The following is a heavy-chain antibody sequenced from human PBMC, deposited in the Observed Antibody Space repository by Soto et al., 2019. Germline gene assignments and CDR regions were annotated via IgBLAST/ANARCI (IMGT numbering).Heavy chain of an antibody. CDR2: ISYDGSNK. J-gene: IGHJ4*02. CDR3: AKDQENGAYDTTRPTDY. CDR1: GFTFSNYG. D-gene: IGHD4-17*01. Sequence: GGALSLSCAASGFTFSNYGMHWVRQAPGKGLEWVAIISYDGSNKYYADSVRGRFTISRDNSEHTLYLQMNSLRAEDTAVYYCAKDQENGAYDTTRPTDYWGQGALVPVSS. V-gene: IGHV3-30*18.